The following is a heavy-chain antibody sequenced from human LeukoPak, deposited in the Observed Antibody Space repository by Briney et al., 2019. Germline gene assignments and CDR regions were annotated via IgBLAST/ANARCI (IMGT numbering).Heavy chain of an antibody. D-gene: IGHD2-2*01. Sequence: GASVKVSCKASGYTFTSYGISWVRQAPGQRLEWMGWISAYNGNTNYAQKLQGRVTMTTDTSTGTAHMELRSLRSDDTAVYYCATYYCSTTSCYPYFFDYWGQGTLVTVSS. CDR2: ISAYNGNT. J-gene: IGHJ4*02. CDR1: GYTFTSYG. V-gene: IGHV1-18*01. CDR3: ATYYCSTTSCYPYFFDY.